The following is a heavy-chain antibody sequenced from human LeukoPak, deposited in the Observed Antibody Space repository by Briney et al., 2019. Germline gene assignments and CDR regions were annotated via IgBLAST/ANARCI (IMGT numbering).Heavy chain of an antibody. J-gene: IGHJ4*02. CDR1: GLTFGSFA. D-gene: IGHD5-18*01. Sequence: GGSLTHPREASGLTFGSFAKLWVRPAPGKGLDWIVGIFERGGSPHYADSVKGRFTISRDNSKNTVYLQINSLRAEDTAVYYCGKTTAGYSSGQKPAWPVDYWGQGTLVTVSS. V-gene: IGHV3-23*01. CDR3: GKTTAGYSSGQKPAWPVDY. CDR2: IFERGGSP.